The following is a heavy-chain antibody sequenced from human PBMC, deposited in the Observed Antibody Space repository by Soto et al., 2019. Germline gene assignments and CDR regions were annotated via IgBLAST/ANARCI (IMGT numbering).Heavy chain of an antibody. Sequence: EVQLLDSGGGLVQPGGSLRLSCAASGFTFSSYAMIWVRQAPGKGLEWVSTISGGGDSTYYADSVKGRFTISRDNSKNTQYMQMNSLRAEDTAVYYCAKALDSSGYTPFDYWGQGTLVAVSS. D-gene: IGHD3-22*01. CDR3: AKALDSSGYTPFDY. CDR2: ISGGGDST. CDR1: GFTFSSYA. J-gene: IGHJ4*02. V-gene: IGHV3-23*01.